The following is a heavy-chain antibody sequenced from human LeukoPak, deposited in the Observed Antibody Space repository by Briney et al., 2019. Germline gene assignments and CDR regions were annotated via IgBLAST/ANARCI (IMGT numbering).Heavy chain of an antibody. D-gene: IGHD6-13*01. CDR2: IRSKANSYAT. Sequence: GGSLRLSCAASGFTFSGSAMHWVRQASGKGLEWVGRIRSKANSYATAYAASVKGRFTISRDDSKNTAYLQMNSLKTEDTAVYYCTRRGSSWSDYWGQGTLVTVSS. CDR1: GFTFSGSA. J-gene: IGHJ4*02. V-gene: IGHV3-73*01. CDR3: TRRGSSWSDY.